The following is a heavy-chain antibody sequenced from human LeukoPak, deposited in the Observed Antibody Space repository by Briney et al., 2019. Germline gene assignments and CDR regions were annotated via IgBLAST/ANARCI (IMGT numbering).Heavy chain of an antibody. D-gene: IGHD3-22*01. CDR3: ARGDSSGFARPFDY. V-gene: IGHV4-61*02. J-gene: IGHJ4*02. CDR1: GDSISSTSYY. CDR2: IYSSGST. Sequence: SGTLSLTCAVSGDSISSTSYYWGWIRQPAGKGLEWIGRIYSSGSTNYNPSLKSRVTMSVDTSKNQFSLKVRSVTAADTAMYYCARGDSSGFARPFDYWGQGTLVTVSS.